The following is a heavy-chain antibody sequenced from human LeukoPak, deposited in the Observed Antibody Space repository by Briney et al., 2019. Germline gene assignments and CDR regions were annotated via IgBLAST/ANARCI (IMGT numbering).Heavy chain of an antibody. J-gene: IGHJ4*02. CDR1: GGSISSYY. V-gene: IGHV4-59*01. D-gene: IGHD3-22*01. CDR3: ARKGSSGYYYDY. CDR2: IYYSGST. Sequence: SETLSLTCTVSGGSISSYYWNWIRQPPGKGLEWIGYIYYSGSTNYNPSLKSRVTMSVDTSKNQSSLKLSSVTAADTAVYYCARKGSSGYYYDYWGQGTLVTVSS.